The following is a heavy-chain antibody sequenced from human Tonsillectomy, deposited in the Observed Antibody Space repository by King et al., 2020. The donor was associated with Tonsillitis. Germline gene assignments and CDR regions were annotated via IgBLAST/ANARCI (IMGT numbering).Heavy chain of an antibody. CDR1: GFTFSDYG. V-gene: IGHV3-33*01. Sequence: VQLVESGGGVVQPGRSLRLSCTASGFTFSDYGMHWVRQAPGKGLEWMAVMWFDGSNKYYADSVKGRFTISRDNSKNTLYLQMNSLRAEDTAVYYCARVSFYYYSMDFWGKGTTVTVSS. CDR3: ARVSFYYYSMDF. J-gene: IGHJ6*03. CDR2: MWFDGSNK.